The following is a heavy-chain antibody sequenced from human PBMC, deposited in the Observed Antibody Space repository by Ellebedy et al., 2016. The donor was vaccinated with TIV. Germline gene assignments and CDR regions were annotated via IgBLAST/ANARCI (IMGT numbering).Heavy chain of an antibody. D-gene: IGHD2-21*02. CDR3: AGALTAVRYFDS. V-gene: IGHV4-61*01. CDR2: IFYDGST. J-gene: IGHJ4*02. CDR1: GASVSRHIYY. Sequence: SETLSLTCNVSGASVSRHIYYWSWVRQSPGRGLEWIGYIFYDGSTNYNPSVESRVTMSADTSTNQISLKLRSVNAADTAFDYCAGALTAVRYFDSWGQGTLVTVSS.